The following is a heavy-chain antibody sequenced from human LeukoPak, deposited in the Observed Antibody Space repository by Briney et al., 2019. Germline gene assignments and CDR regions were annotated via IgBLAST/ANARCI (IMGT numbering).Heavy chain of an antibody. CDR3: VRANSGSYRI. J-gene: IGHJ4*02. Sequence: SETLSLTCTVSGGSISSYYWSWIRQPPGKGLEWIGYIYYSGSTNYNPSLKSRVTISVDTSKNQFSLKLSSVTAADTAVYYCVRANSGSYRIWGQGTLVTVSS. V-gene: IGHV4-59*01. CDR1: GGSISSYY. D-gene: IGHD1-26*01. CDR2: IYYSGST.